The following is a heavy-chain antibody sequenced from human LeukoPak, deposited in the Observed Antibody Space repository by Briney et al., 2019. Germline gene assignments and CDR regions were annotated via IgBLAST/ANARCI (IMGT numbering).Heavy chain of an antibody. J-gene: IGHJ3*02. Sequence: SVKVSCKASGGTFSSCAISWVRQAPGQGLEWMGRIIPIFGTANYAQKFQGRVTITTDESTSTAYMELSSLRSEDTAVYYCARENVDTADDSFDIWGQGTMVTVSS. CDR3: ARENVDTADDSFDI. D-gene: IGHD5-18*01. CDR2: IIPIFGTA. V-gene: IGHV1-69*05. CDR1: GGTFSSCA.